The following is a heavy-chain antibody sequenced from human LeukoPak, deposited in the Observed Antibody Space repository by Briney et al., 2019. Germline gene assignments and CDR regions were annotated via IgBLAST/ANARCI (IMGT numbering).Heavy chain of an antibody. CDR2: IIPIFGTA. J-gene: IGHJ3*02. D-gene: IGHD2-8*01. CDR1: GGTFSSYA. V-gene: IGHV1-69*05. Sequence: SVKVSCKASGGTFSSYAISWVRQAPGQGLEWMGGIIPIFGTANYAQKFQGRVTITTDESTSTAYMALSSLRSEDTAVYSCARDSGLMVYARPNDAFDIWGLGTMVTVSS. CDR3: ARDSGLMVYARPNDAFDI.